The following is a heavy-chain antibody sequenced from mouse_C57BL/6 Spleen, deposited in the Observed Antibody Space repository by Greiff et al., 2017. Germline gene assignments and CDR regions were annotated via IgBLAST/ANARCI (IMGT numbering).Heavy chain of an antibody. D-gene: IGHD2-4*01. J-gene: IGHJ4*01. Sequence: EVKLMESGGDLVKPGGSLKLSCAASGFTFSSYGMSWVRQTPDKRLEWVATISGGGSYTYYPDSVKGRFTLSRDNAKNTPYLQMSSLKSENTAMYYCDEHPMITRDLDYWGQGTSVTVSS. CDR2: ISGGGSYT. CDR3: DEHPMITRDLDY. CDR1: GFTFSSYG. V-gene: IGHV5-6*01.